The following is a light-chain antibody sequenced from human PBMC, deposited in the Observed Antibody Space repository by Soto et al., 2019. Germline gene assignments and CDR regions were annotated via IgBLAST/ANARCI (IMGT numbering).Light chain of an antibody. CDR2: GAS. Sequence: IVMTQSPATLSVSPGKRATLSCRASQSVSSNLAWYQQKPGQAPRLLIYGASTRATGIPARFSGSGSGTEFTLTISSLPSEDFAVYCCQHYNNWPPWTFGRGTKVDIK. J-gene: IGKJ1*01. V-gene: IGKV3-15*01. CDR3: QHYNNWPPWT. CDR1: QSVSSN.